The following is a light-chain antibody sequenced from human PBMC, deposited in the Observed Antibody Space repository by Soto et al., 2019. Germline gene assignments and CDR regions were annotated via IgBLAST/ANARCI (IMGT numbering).Light chain of an antibody. CDR2: GTS. CDR1: QSVSSSY. CDR3: QQYGSSPFT. J-gene: IGKJ3*01. Sequence: ERVLTQSPGTLSMSPGERATLACRASQSVSSSYSAWYQQKPDQAPRLLIYGTSSRTTGIPDRFSGSGSGTDFTLTLSRLEPEDLAVYYCQQYGSSPFTFGTGTKLDIK. V-gene: IGKV3-20*01.